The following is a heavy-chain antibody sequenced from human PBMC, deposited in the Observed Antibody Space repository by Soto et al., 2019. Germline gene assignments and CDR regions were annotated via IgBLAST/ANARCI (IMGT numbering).Heavy chain of an antibody. D-gene: IGHD3-10*01. CDR3: ANGEYANCCSYDSMGV. V-gene: IGHV4-4*07. Sequence: PSETLSLTCTVSDDFISSYYWNWIRQPAGKGLEWIGRVSNNGATNYNPSLESRVTMSVDTSKNQFSLKLTSVTAADTAVYFCANGEYANCCSYDSMGVWGPG. J-gene: IGHJ6*01. CDR2: VSNNGAT. CDR1: DDFISSYY.